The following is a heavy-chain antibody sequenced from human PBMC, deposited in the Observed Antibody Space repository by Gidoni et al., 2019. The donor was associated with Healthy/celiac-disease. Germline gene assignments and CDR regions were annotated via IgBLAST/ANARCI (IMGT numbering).Heavy chain of an antibody. Sequence: QVQLVQSGAEVKKPGASVKVSCKASGYIFTSSYMHWVRQAPGKGLEWMGIINPSGGSTSYAQKFQGRVTMTRDTSTSTVYMELSSLRSEDTAVYYCARGYSGYDLVATDYYGMDVWGQGTTVTVSS. CDR2: INPSGGST. V-gene: IGHV1-46*01. J-gene: IGHJ6*02. CDR1: GYIFTSSY. CDR3: ARGYSGYDLVATDYYGMDV. D-gene: IGHD5-12*01.